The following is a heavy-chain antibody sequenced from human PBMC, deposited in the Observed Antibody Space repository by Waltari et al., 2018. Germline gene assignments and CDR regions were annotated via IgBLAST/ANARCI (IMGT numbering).Heavy chain of an antibody. D-gene: IGHD5-12*01. Sequence: QLQLQESGPGLVKPSETLSLTCTVSGGSISSSPYYWGWIRQSPGKGLEWIGNIYYTGSTYYNPTLKSRVTISGDMSKNQFSLKLSSVTAADTAVYYCARHWKKSGYRFDPWGRGTLVTVSS. CDR3: ARHWKKSGYRFDP. CDR2: IYYTGST. CDR1: GGSISSSPYY. J-gene: IGHJ5*02. V-gene: IGHV4-39*01.